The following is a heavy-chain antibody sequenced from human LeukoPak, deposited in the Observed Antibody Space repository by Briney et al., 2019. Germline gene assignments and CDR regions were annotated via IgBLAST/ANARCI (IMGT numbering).Heavy chain of an antibody. D-gene: IGHD3-10*01. J-gene: IGHJ5*02. CDR3: ARHRGITMVRGIYPGWFDP. Sequence: SETLSLTCTVSGGSISSYYWSWIRQPPGKGLEWIGSIYYSGSTYYNPSLKSRVTISVDTSKNQFSLKLSSVTAADTAVYYCARHRGITMVRGIYPGWFDPWGQGTLVTVSS. V-gene: IGHV4-39*01. CDR1: GGSISSYY. CDR2: IYYSGST.